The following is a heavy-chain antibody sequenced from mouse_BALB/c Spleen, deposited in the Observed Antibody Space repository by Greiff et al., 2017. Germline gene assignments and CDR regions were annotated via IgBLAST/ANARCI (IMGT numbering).Heavy chain of an antibody. Sequence: EVKLVESGPGLVKPSQSLSLTCTVTGYSITSDYAWNWIRQFPGNKLEWMGYISYSGSTSYNPSLKSRISITRDTSKNQFFLQLNSVTTEDTATYYCASYAYAMDYWGQGTSVTVSS. D-gene: IGHD6-5*01. CDR3: ASYAYAMDY. V-gene: IGHV3-2*02. CDR1: GYSITSDYA. J-gene: IGHJ4*01. CDR2: ISYSGST.